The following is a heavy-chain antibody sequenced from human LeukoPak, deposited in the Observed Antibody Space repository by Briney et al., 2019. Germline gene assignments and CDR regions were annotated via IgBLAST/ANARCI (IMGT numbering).Heavy chain of an antibody. CDR1: GFTFADYT. V-gene: IGHV3-49*04. Sequence: GGSLRLSCTASGFTFADYTMSWVRQAPGKGLQWVGFIRSKAYGGTTEYAASVKGRFTISRDDSKSIAYLQMNSLKTEDTAVYYCTRVEGLYREDHWGQETLVTVSS. J-gene: IGHJ4*02. D-gene: IGHD1-26*01. CDR2: IRSKAYGGTT. CDR3: TRVEGLYREDH.